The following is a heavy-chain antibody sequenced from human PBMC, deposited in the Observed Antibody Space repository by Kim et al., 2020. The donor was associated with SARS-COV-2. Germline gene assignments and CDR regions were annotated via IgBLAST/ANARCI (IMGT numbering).Heavy chain of an antibody. CDR3: AKASVGRVGATKRTEYFQH. D-gene: IGHD1-26*01. CDR2: ISGSGGST. V-gene: IGHV3-23*01. CDR1: GFTFSSYA. J-gene: IGHJ1*01. Sequence: GGSLRLSCAASGFTFSSYAMSWVRQAPGKGLEWVSAISGSGGSTYYADSVKGRFTISRDNSKNTLYLQMNSLRAEETAVYYCAKASVGRVGATKRTEYFQHWGQGTLVTVSS.